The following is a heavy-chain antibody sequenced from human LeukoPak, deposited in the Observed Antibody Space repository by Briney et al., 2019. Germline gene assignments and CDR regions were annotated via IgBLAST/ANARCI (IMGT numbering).Heavy chain of an antibody. Sequence: GGSLRLSCAASGFTFDDYAMHWVRQAPGKGLEWVSGISWNSGSIGYADSVKGRFTISRDNAKNSLYLQMNSPRAEDTAVYYCAELGITMIGGVWGKGTTVTISS. CDR1: GFTFDDYA. CDR3: AELGITMIGGV. CDR2: ISWNSGSI. V-gene: IGHV3-9*01. D-gene: IGHD3-10*02. J-gene: IGHJ6*04.